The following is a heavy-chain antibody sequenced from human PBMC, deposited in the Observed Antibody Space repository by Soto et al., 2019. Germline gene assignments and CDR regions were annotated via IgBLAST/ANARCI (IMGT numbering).Heavy chain of an antibody. D-gene: IGHD6-19*01. CDR2: INPSGGST. Sequence: ASVKVSCKASGYTFTSYYMHWVRQAPGQGLEWMGIINPSGGSTSYAQKFQGRVTMTRDTSTSTVYMELSSLRSEDTAVYYCARDPRLYSSGWYPVNYWGQETLVTVSS. J-gene: IGHJ4*02. CDR3: ARDPRLYSSGWYPVNY. V-gene: IGHV1-46*01. CDR1: GYTFTSYY.